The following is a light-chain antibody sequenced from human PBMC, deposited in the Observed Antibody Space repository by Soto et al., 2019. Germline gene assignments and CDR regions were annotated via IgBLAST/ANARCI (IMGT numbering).Light chain of an antibody. CDR2: EVY. Sequence: QSDLTQPPSASGSPGQSVTISCTGTSSDVGGYNYVSWYQHHPGKAPKLIIYEVYKRPSGVPDRFSGSKSGNTAALTVSGLQAEDEADYYCSSYVGTNSYVFGTGTKLTVL. CDR1: SSDVGGYNY. V-gene: IGLV2-8*01. J-gene: IGLJ1*01. CDR3: SSYVGTNSYV.